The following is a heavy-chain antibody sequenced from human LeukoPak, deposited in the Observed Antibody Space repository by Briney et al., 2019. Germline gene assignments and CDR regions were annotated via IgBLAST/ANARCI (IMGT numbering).Heavy chain of an antibody. CDR3: AKAEQQLSYTYDAFDI. Sequence: GGSLRLSCAASGFTFSDYYMSWIRQAPGKGLEWVSYISYSGSTIFYADSVKGRFTISRDNAKNSLYLQMNTLRTEDTALYYCAKAEQQLSYTYDAFDIWGQGTMVTVSS. V-gene: IGHV3-11*01. CDR2: ISYSGSTI. D-gene: IGHD6-13*01. CDR1: GFTFSDYY. J-gene: IGHJ3*02.